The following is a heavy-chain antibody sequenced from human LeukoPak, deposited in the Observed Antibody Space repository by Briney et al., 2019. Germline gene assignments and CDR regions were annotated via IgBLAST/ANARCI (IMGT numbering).Heavy chain of an antibody. Sequence: GGSLRLSCAASGFTFSSYAMSWVRQAPGQGLEWVSAISGSGGSTYYADSVKGRFTISRDNSKNTLYLQMNSLRAEDTAVYDCAKDQHYGGPPRGPDYWGQGTLVTVSS. V-gene: IGHV3-23*01. J-gene: IGHJ4*02. CDR3: AKDQHYGGPPRGPDY. D-gene: IGHD4-23*01. CDR2: ISGSGGST. CDR1: GFTFSSYA.